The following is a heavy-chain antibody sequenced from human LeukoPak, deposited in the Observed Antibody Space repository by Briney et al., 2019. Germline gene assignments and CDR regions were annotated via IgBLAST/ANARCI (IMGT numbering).Heavy chain of an antibody. Sequence: SETLSLTCAVYGGSFSGYYWSWIRQPPGKGLEWIGEINHSGSTNYNPSLKSRVTISVDTSKNQFSLKLSSVTAADTAVYYCARHLYGSGSYQFDYWGQGTLVTVSS. D-gene: IGHD3-10*01. CDR2: INHSGST. V-gene: IGHV4-34*01. CDR1: GGSFSGYY. J-gene: IGHJ4*02. CDR3: ARHLYGSGSYQFDY.